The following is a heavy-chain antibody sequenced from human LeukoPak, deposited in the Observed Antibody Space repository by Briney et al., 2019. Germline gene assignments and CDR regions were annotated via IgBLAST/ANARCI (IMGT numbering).Heavy chain of an antibody. CDR1: GGSFSGYY. J-gene: IGHJ4*02. Sequence: PSETLSLTCAVYGGSFSGYYWSWIRQPPGKGLERIGEINHSGSTNYNPSLKSRVTISVDTSKNQFSLKLSSVTAADTAVYYCARAYYYGSGSYDYWGQGTLVTVPS. CDR2: INHSGST. CDR3: ARAYYYGSGSYDY. V-gene: IGHV4-34*01. D-gene: IGHD3-10*01.